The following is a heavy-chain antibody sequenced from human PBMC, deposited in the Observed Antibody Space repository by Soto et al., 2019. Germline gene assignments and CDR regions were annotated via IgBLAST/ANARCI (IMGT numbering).Heavy chain of an antibody. CDR2: INWNGGST. V-gene: IGHV3-20*01. CDR1: GFTFDDYG. Sequence: EVQLVESGGGVVRPGGSLRLSCAASGFTFDDYGMSWVRQTPGKGLEWVSGINWNGGSTGYADSVKGRFTISRDNAKNSLYLQTNSLRAEDTAFYHCARTRGYCSSSSCQYYMDVWGKGPRSPSP. J-gene: IGHJ6*03. D-gene: IGHD2-2*01. CDR3: ARTRGYCSSSSCQYYMDV.